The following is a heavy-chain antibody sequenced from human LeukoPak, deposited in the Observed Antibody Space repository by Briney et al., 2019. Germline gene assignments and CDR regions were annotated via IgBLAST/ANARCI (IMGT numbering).Heavy chain of an antibody. V-gene: IGHV3-48*01. Sequence: PGGSLRLSCAASGFTFSNYGMDWVRQAPGKGLEWVSYISRSGRTIYYADSVRGRFTISRDNAKNSLSLQMNSLRVEDTAVYYCARATYCGGDCSSPYWYFDLWGRGTLVTVSS. CDR3: ARATYCGGDCSSPYWYFDL. CDR1: GFTFSNYG. J-gene: IGHJ2*01. CDR2: ISRSGRTI. D-gene: IGHD2-21*02.